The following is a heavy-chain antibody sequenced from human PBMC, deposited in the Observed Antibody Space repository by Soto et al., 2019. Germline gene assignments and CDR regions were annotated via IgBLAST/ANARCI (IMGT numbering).Heavy chain of an antibody. J-gene: IGHJ4*02. V-gene: IGHV1-46*01. CDR2: INPSGGST. CDR3: AGDTGGQWLVRYFDY. Sequence: QVQLVQSGAEVKKPGASVKVSCKASGYTFTSYYMHWVRQAPGQGLEWRGIINPSGGSTSYAQKFRGRVTMTRDTSTSTVYMELSSLRSEDMAVYYCAGDTGGQWLVRYFDYWGQGTLVTVSS. CDR1: GYTFTSYY. D-gene: IGHD6-19*01.